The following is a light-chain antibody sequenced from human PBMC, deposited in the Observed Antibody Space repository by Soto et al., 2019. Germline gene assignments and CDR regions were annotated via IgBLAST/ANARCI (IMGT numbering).Light chain of an antibody. CDR2: GTS. Sequence: EIVMTHSPATLSVSPGERSTLSCRASQSVKSSYLAWYQHKPGQAPRLLIYGTSSRATGIPDRFSGSGSGTDFTLTISRLEPEDFALYYCQQYGSSPITFGQGTRLEIK. CDR3: QQYGSSPIT. CDR1: QSVKSSY. V-gene: IGKV3-20*01. J-gene: IGKJ5*01.